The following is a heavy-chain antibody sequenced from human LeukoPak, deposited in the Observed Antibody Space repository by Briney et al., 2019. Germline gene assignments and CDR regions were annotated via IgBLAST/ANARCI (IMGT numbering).Heavy chain of an antibody. D-gene: IGHD6-19*01. CDR2: INHSGRT. CDR1: GGSFSAYY. J-gene: IGHJ6*03. Sequence: SETLSLTCAIYGGSFSAYYWSWIRQPPGKGLEWIGEINHSGRTNYNPSLKSRVTISGHTSKNQFSLKLSSVTAADTAVYYCAGQGAVAAPYYYYMDVWGKGTTVTVSS. V-gene: IGHV4-34*01. CDR3: AGQGAVAAPYYYYMDV.